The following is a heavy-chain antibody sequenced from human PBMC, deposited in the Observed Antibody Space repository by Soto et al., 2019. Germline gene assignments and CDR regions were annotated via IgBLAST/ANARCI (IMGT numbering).Heavy chain of an antibody. CDR1: GGSIGAYY. D-gene: IGHD3-3*01. J-gene: IGHJ5*02. V-gene: IGHV4-59*01. Sequence: SETLSLTCTVSGGSIGAYYWHWIRQAPGKGLEWIGFMSDSGTTNSNPSLKSRVTMSVDASKSQFSLRLQSLTAADTAVYYCARSAVDYDFWGAYQGWIGPWGQVSLVTVSS. CDR3: ARSAVDYDFWGAYQGWIGP. CDR2: MSDSGTT.